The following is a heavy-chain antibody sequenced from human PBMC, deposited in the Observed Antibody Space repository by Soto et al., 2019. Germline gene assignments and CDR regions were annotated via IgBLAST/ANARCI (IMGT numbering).Heavy chain of an antibody. D-gene: IGHD2-2*01. J-gene: IGHJ5*02. CDR3: ARERAVVPAAIRWFDP. V-gene: IGHV3-7*01. CDR1: GFTFGYYW. Sequence: RLSCAASGFTFGYYWMSWVRQAPGKGLEWLATIKMDASEKKYVDSVEGRFTMSRDNAKNSLYLQMDSLRAEDTAVYYCARERAVVPAAIRWFDPWGQGTLVTVSS. CDR2: IKMDASEK.